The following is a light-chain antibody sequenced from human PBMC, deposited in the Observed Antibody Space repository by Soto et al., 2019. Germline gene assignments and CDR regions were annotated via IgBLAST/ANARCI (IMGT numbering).Light chain of an antibody. CDR1: SSNIGAGYD. CDR3: QSYDSSLSGSYV. J-gene: IGLJ1*01. Sequence: QLVLTQPPSVSGAPGQRVTISCTGSSSNIGAGYDVHWYQQLPGTVPKLLIYGNSNRPSGVPDRFSGSKSGTSASLAITGLQAEDEADYYCQSYDSSLSGSYVFGTGTKLTVL. CDR2: GNS. V-gene: IGLV1-40*01.